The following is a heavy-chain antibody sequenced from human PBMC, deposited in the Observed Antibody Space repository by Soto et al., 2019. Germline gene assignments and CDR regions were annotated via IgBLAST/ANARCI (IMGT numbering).Heavy chain of an antibody. D-gene: IGHD7-27*01. V-gene: IGHV4-59*01. CDR1: GGSISSYY. CDR2: IYYSGST. CDR3: ARGAPTGVDYFDY. J-gene: IGHJ4*02. Sequence: QVQLQESGPGLVKPSETLSLTCTVSGGSISSYYWSWIRQPPGKGLEWIGYIYYSGSTNYNPSLKSRVTISVDTSKNQFSLKLSSVTAADTAVYYCARGAPTGVDYFDYWGQGTLVTVSS.